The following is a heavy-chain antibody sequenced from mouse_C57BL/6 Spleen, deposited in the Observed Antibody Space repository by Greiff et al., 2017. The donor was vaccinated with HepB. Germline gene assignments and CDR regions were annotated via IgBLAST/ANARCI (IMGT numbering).Heavy chain of an antibody. Sequence: EVMLVESGGGLVKPGGSLKLSCAASGFTFSSYAMSWVRQTPEKRLEWVETISDGGSYTYYPDNVKGRFTISRDKAKNNLYQQMSHLKSEDTAVYYCAIGDYCDGSSPWFAYWGQGTLVTVSA. CDR3: AIGDYCDGSSPWFAY. CDR1: GFTFSSYA. D-gene: IGHD1-1*01. V-gene: IGHV5-4*03. J-gene: IGHJ3*01. CDR2: ISDGGSYT.